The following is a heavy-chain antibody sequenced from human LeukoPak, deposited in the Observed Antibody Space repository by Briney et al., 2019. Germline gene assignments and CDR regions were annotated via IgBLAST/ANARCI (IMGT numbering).Heavy chain of an antibody. CDR1: GGSISSYY. D-gene: IGHD6-19*01. CDR3: ARTLVAGTPYFDY. CDR2: ISSTGST. Sequence: SDTLSLTCTVSGGSISSYYWSWIRQPAGKGLEWIGRISSTGSTNYNPSLKSRVTMSVDTSKNQFSLKLSSLTAADTAVYFRARTLVAGTPYFDYWGQGTLVTVSS. J-gene: IGHJ4*02. V-gene: IGHV4-4*07.